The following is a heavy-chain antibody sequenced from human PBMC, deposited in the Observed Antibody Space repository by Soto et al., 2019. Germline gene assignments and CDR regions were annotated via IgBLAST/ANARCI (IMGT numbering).Heavy chain of an antibody. D-gene: IGHD2-15*01. CDR1: AGSISNYH. Sequence: SETLSLTCSVSAGSISNYHWSWIRQPPGKGLEWIGYIFYTGKTNYNPSLKSRVTISLDTSKNQFSLRLDSVTAADTAVYYWARGLGVAGGFDPWGQGTLVTVSS. CDR2: IFYTGKT. J-gene: IGHJ5*02. V-gene: IGHV4-59*01. CDR3: ARGLGVAGGFDP.